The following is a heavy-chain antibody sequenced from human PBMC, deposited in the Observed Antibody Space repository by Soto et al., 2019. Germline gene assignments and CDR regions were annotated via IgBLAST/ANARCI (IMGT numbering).Heavy chain of an antibody. V-gene: IGHV4-61*01. Sequence: QVQLQESGPGLVKPSETLSLTCAVSGGSVNSESYYWSWIRQPPGKRLEWIGSLYYSGSTNFNPALKSRVTLSVDTSKNQFSLTLSSVTSADTAVYFCARESRKFSSSGGLDVWGQGTTVSVSS. D-gene: IGHD3-10*01. CDR3: ARESRKFSSSGGLDV. CDR2: LYYSGST. CDR1: GGSVNSESYY. J-gene: IGHJ6*02.